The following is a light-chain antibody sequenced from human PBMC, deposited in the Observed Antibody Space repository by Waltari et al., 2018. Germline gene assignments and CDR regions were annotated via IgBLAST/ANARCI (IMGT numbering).Light chain of an antibody. CDR3: QAADNSGTYVL. V-gene: IGLV3-25*03. J-gene: IGLJ3*02. Sequence: SYELTQPPSVSVSPGQTARLTCFGDTLPKHYAYWYQQKPGQAPVLVIYKDSGRPSGSPERFSGSSSGTTVTLTISGVQAEDEADYYCQAADNSGTYVLFGGGTKVTVL. CDR1: TLPKHY. CDR2: KDS.